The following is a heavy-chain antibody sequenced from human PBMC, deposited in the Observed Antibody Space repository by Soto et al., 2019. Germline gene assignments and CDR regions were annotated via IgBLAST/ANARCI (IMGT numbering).Heavy chain of an antibody. CDR1: GYTFTSYA. V-gene: IGHV1-3*01. CDR3: ARENYYDSSGSPNWFDP. J-gene: IGHJ5*02. CDR2: INAGNGNT. Sequence: ASVKVSCKASGYTFTSYAMLWVCQAPGQRLEWMGWINAGNGNTKYSQKFQGRVTITRDTSASTAYMELSSLRSEDTAVYYCARENYYDSSGSPNWFDPWGQGTLVTVSS. D-gene: IGHD3-22*01.